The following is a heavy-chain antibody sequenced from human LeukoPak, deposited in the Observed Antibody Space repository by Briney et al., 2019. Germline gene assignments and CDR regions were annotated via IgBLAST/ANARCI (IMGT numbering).Heavy chain of an antibody. Sequence: PSETLSLTCAVYGGSFSGYFWSWIRQPPGKVLEWIGEINHSGSTNYNPSLKSRVTISVDTSTNQFSLKLTSVTAADTAVYYCARGGGITMIRGVITDNWFDPWGQGTLVTVSS. V-gene: IGHV4-34*01. CDR1: GGSFSGYF. D-gene: IGHD3-10*01. CDR2: INHSGST. J-gene: IGHJ5*02. CDR3: ARGGGITMIRGVITDNWFDP.